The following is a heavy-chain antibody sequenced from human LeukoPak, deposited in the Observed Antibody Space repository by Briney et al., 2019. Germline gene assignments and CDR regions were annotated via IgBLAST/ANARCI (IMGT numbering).Heavy chain of an antibody. J-gene: IGHJ6*03. CDR1: GGSISSSSYY. V-gene: IGHV4-39*07. D-gene: IGHD6-19*01. CDR3: ARVNTLAVAGHYYYYYMDV. CDR2: IYYSGST. Sequence: SETLSLTCTVSGGSISSSSYYWGWIRQPPGKGLEWIGSIYYSGSTYYNPSLKSRVTISVDTSKNQFSLKLSSVTAADTAVYYCARVNTLAVAGHYYYYYMDVWGKGTTVTVSS.